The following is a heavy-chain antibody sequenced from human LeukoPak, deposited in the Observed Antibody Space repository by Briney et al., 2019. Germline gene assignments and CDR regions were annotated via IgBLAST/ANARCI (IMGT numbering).Heavy chain of an antibody. D-gene: IGHD3-16*02. V-gene: IGHV4-38-2*02. CDR2: IYHSGST. CDR1: GYSISSGFY. CDR3: ARAHYDYVWGSYRPYPFYFDY. Sequence: SETLSLTCTVSGYSISSGFYWGWIRQPPGKGLEWIGNIYHSGSTYYNPSLKSRVTISVDTSKNQFSLKLSSVTAADTAVYYCARAHYDYVWGSYRPYPFYFDYWGQGTLVTVSS. J-gene: IGHJ4*02.